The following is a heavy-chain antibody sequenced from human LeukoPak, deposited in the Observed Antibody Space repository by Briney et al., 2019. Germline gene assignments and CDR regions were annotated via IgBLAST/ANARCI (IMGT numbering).Heavy chain of an antibody. CDR3: ARVGHSGYGWYIVY. CDR2: ISAYNGNT. D-gene: IGHD5-12*01. Sequence: SVKVSCKVSGYTFTIYGISWVRPAPGQGLGWMGWISAYNGNTNYAQKLQGRVTMTTDTSTSTAYMELRSLRSDDTAVYYCARVGHSGYGWYIVYWGQGTLVTVSS. CDR1: GYTFTIYG. V-gene: IGHV1-18*04. J-gene: IGHJ4*02.